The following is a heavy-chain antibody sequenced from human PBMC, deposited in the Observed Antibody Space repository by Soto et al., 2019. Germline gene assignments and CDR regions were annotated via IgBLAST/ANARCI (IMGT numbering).Heavy chain of an antibody. V-gene: IGHV3-74*01. CDR2: ITSDGSET. CDR3: AKDLFHCLDL. Sequence: GGSLRLSCATSGFPFTISWMHWVSQVPGKALEWVSRITSDGSETSYADSVKGRFTISRDNAESMVYLQMNSLRAEDTGIYYCAKDLFHCLDLWGQGTPVTVSS. CDR1: GFPFTISW. J-gene: IGHJ4*02. D-gene: IGHD2-15*01.